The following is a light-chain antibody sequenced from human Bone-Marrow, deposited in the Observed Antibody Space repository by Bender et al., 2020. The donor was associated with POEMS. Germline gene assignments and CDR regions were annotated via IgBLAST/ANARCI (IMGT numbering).Light chain of an antibody. CDR1: SSNIGAHA. CDR3: AVWDDSLIGWV. CDR2: SSH. V-gene: IGLV1-44*01. J-gene: IGLJ3*02. Sequence: QSVLTQPPSASGTPGQRVTISCSGGSSNIGAHAVNWYQHLPGTAPKLLIYSSHRRPSQVPDRFSGSRSGSSASLAISGLHSEDEAGYFCAVWDDSLIGWVFGGGTKLTVL.